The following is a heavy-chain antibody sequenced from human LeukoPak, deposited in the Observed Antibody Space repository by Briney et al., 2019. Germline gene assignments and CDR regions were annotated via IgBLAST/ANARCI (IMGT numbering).Heavy chain of an antibody. CDR3: ARDPPGTDAFDI. D-gene: IGHD3-10*01. Sequence: ASVKVSCKASGGTFISYAISWVRQAPGQGLEWMGRIIPILGIANYAQKFQGRVTITADKSTSTAYMELSSLRSEDTAVYYCARDPPGTDAFDIWGQGTMVTVSS. V-gene: IGHV1-69*10. CDR2: IIPILGIA. J-gene: IGHJ3*02. CDR1: GGTFISYA.